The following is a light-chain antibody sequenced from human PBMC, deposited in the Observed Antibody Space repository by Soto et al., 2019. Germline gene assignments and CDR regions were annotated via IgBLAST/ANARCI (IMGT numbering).Light chain of an antibody. V-gene: IGKV1-8*01. J-gene: IGKJ1*01. CDR3: QHYNSYSEA. CDR2: SAS. Sequence: AILITQSASSCSSSTGYIVTITCRASQCISSYLAWYQQRPGKAPKLLIYSASTLQSGVPSRFSGSGSGTDFTLTISSLQPDDFATYYCQHYNSYSEAFGQGTKVDIK. CDR1: QCISSY.